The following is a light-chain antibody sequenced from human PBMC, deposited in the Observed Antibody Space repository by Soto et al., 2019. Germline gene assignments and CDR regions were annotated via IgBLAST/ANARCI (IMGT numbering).Light chain of an antibody. CDR3: TSFTTTSIWV. Sequence: QSALTQPASVSGSPGQSITISCTGTSSDIGVYNYVSWYQQHPGKAPKLMICEVSNRPSGVSSRFSGSKSDNTASLTISGLRAEDEADYYCTSFTTTSIWVFGGGTKLTVL. CDR2: EVS. V-gene: IGLV2-14*01. J-gene: IGLJ3*02. CDR1: SSDIGVYNY.